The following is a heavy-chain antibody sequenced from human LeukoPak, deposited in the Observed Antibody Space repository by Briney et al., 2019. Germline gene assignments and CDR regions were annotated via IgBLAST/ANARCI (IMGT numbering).Heavy chain of an antibody. CDR1: GFTFSSYA. CDR3: AKGYCSGGSCYNYFDY. V-gene: IGHV3-30*02. J-gene: IGHJ4*02. CDR2: IRYDGSNK. Sequence: GGSLRLSCAASGFTFSSYAMSWVRQAPGKGLEWVAFIRYDGSNKYYADSVKGRFTISRDNSKNTPYLQMNSLRAEDTAVYYCAKGYCSGGSCYNYFDYWGQGTLVTVSS. D-gene: IGHD2-15*01.